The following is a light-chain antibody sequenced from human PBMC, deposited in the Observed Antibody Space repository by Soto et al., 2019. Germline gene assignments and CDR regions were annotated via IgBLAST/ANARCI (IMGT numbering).Light chain of an antibody. CDR2: EVS. J-gene: IGLJ1*01. Sequence: QSALTQPPSVSGSPGQSVTISCTGTSSDIGGYNYVSWYQQHPGKAPKLMIYEVSKRPSGVPDRFSGSKSGNTASLTISGLQAEDEADYYCCSYAGSYFYVFGTGTKVTVL. CDR1: SSDIGGYNY. CDR3: CSYAGSYFYV. V-gene: IGLV2-11*01.